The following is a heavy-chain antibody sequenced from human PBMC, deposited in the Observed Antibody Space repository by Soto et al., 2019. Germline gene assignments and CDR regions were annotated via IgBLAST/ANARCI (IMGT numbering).Heavy chain of an antibody. V-gene: IGHV3-33*01. CDR1: EFNFSNYG. CDR2: IWYDGSNK. J-gene: IGHJ5*02. D-gene: IGHD1-26*01. CDR3: ARDHLAPEWELLYNWFDP. Sequence: FQRHSKTASEFNFSNYGGHWVRQKQGKGLEWVAVIWYDGSNKYYADSVKGRFTISRDNSKNTLYLQMNSLRAEDTAVYYCARDHLAPEWELLYNWFDPWGQGTLVTVSS.